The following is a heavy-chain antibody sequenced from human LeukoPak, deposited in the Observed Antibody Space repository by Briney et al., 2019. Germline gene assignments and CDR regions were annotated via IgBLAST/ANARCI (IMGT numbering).Heavy chain of an antibody. V-gene: IGHV4-34*01. CDR3: ARGGRIAAAGTGYFDY. D-gene: IGHD6-13*01. J-gene: IGHJ4*02. Sequence: SETLSLTCAVYGGSFSGYYWSWIRQPPGKGLEWIGEINHSGSTNYNLSLKSRVTISVDTSKNQFSLKLSSVTAADTAVYYCARGGRIAAAGTGYFDYWGQGTLVTVSS. CDR2: INHSGST. CDR1: GGSFSGYY.